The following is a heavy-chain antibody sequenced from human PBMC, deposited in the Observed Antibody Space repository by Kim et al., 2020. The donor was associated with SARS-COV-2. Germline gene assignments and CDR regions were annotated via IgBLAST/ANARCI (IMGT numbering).Heavy chain of an antibody. D-gene: IGHD5-18*01. Sequence: SETLSLTCAVYGGSFSGYYWSWIRQPPGKGLEWIGEINHSGSTNYNPSLKSRVTISVDTSKNQFSLKLSSVTAADTAVYYCARGDTALGRAFDIWGQGTMVTVSS. CDR3: ARGDTALGRAFDI. V-gene: IGHV4-34*01. CDR1: GGSFSGYY. J-gene: IGHJ3*02. CDR2: INHSGST.